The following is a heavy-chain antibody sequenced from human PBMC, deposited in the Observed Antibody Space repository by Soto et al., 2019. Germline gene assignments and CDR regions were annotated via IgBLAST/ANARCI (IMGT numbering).Heavy chain of an antibody. Sequence: PGETLKISCKGSACSFSNYWIAWVRQMPGKGLEWMGIIYPGDSDTRYRPSFQGQVTISADKSINTAPLQWSSLKPSDTAIYYCARRMGGYYYGMDVWGQGTTVTVSS. D-gene: IGHD2-15*01. J-gene: IGHJ6*02. CDR3: ARRMGGYYYGMDV. V-gene: IGHV5-51*01. CDR1: ACSFSNYW. CDR2: IYPGDSDT.